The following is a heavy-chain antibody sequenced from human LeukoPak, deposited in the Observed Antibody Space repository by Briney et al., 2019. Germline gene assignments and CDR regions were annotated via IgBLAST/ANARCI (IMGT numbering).Heavy chain of an antibody. V-gene: IGHV3-30-3*01. CDR2: ISYDGSNK. Sequence: PGGSLRLSCAASGFTFSSYAMSWVRQAPGKGLEWVAVISYDGSNKYYADSVKGRFTISRDNSKNTLYLQMNSLRAEDTAVYYCGVDYSYYYYGMDVWGQGTTVTVSS. CDR1: GFTFSSYA. J-gene: IGHJ6*02. CDR3: GVDYSYYYYGMDV.